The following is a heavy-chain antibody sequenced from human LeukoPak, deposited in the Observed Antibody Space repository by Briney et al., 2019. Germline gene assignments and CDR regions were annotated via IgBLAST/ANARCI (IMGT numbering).Heavy chain of an antibody. CDR3: ARVCLYGSGSYYGWNWFDP. J-gene: IGHJ5*02. CDR1: GYTFNRYG. V-gene: IGHV1-18*01. D-gene: IGHD3-10*01. Sequence: ASVKVSCKASGYTFNRYGISWVRQAPGQGLEWMGWISAYNGNTNYAQNLQGRVTMTTDTSTSTAYMELRSLRSDDTAVYYCARVCLYGSGSYYGWNWFDPWGQGTLVTVSS. CDR2: ISAYNGNT.